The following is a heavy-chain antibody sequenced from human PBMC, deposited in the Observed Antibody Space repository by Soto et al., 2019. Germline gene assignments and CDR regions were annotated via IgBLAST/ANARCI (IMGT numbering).Heavy chain of an antibody. Sequence: SETLSLTCTVSGGSISSGGYYWSWIRQHPGKGLEWIGYIYYSGSTYYNPSLNSRVAISLDMSKNQISLTLSSVTAADTAVYYCARLGAYYQSLDPWGQGTLVTVSS. J-gene: IGHJ5*02. D-gene: IGHD3-22*01. V-gene: IGHV4-31*03. CDR3: ARLGAYYQSLDP. CDR2: IYYSGST. CDR1: GGSISSGGYY.